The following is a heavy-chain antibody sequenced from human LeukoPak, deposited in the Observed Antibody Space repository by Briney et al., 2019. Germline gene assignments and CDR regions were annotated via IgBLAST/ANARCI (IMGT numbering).Heavy chain of an antibody. D-gene: IGHD4-11*01. J-gene: IGHJ5*02. CDR2: MNPNSGNT. V-gene: IGHV1-8*01. Sequence: GASVKVPCKASGYTFTSYDINWVRQATGQGLEWMGWMNPNSGNTGYAQKFQGRVTMTRNTSISTAYMELSSLRSEDTAVYYCARTTGYSNYWFDPWGQGTLVTVSS. CDR3: ARTTGYSNYWFDP. CDR1: GYTFTSYD.